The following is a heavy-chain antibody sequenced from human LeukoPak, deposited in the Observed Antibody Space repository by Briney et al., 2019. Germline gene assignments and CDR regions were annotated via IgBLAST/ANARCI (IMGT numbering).Heavy chain of an antibody. CDR1: GYTFTGCY. V-gene: IGHV1-2*02. CDR3: ARDLTGTTSWDLDY. D-gene: IGHD1-7*01. Sequence: ASVKVSCKASGYTFTGCYMHWLRQAPGQGLEWMGWINPNSGGTNYAQKFQGRVTMTRDTSISTAYMELSRLRSDDTAVYYCARDLTGTTSWDLDYWGQGTLVTVSS. J-gene: IGHJ4*02. CDR2: INPNSGGT.